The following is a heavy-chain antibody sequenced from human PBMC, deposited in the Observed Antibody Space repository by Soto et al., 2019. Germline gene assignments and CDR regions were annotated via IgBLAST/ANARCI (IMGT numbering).Heavy chain of an antibody. CDR1: GYTFTEFD. CDR3: ARVVRFFGGHAGY. D-gene: IGHD3-16*01. Sequence: QVLLVQSGADVQKPGASVKVSCKTSGYTFTEFDINWVRQAPGQGLEWMGWMNTNTGNTGYAQKFLGRVTMTRDTPISTAYMELRRLRSEDAAFYYCARVVRFFGGHAGYWGQGTLVTVSS. CDR2: MNTNTGNT. V-gene: IGHV1-8*01. J-gene: IGHJ4*02.